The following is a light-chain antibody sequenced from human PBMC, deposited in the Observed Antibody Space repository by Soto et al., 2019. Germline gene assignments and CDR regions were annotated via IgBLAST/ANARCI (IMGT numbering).Light chain of an antibody. CDR1: SSDVGCYNL. CDR2: EGS. J-gene: IGLJ2*01. V-gene: IGLV2-23*01. CDR3: CSYAGSSPHVV. Sequence: QSALTQPASVSGSPGQSITISCTGTSSDVGCYNLVSWYQQHPGKAPKLMIYEGSKRPSGVSNRFSGSKSGNTASLTISGLQAEDEADYYCCSYAGSSPHVVFGGGTQLTVL.